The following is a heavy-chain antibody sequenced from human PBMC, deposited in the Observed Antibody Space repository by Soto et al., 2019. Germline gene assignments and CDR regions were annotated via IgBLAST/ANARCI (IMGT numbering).Heavy chain of an antibody. D-gene: IGHD3-22*01. J-gene: IGHJ4*02. CDR2: IYYSGST. CDR3: ARQGVRLFDY. Sequence: QLPLQESGPGLVKPSETLSLTCTVSGGSISSSSYYWGWIRQPPGKGLEWIGSIYYSGSTYYNPSLKSRVTISVDTSKNQFSLKLSSVTAADTAVYYCARQGVRLFDYWGQGTLVTVSS. CDR1: GGSISSSSYY. V-gene: IGHV4-39*01.